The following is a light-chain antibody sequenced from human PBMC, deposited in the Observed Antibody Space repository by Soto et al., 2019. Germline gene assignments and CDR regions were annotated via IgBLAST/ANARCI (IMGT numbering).Light chain of an antibody. CDR3: SLYTSSSTFV. Sequence: QSALTQPPSVSGSPGQSVTISCPGTSSDVGSYNRVSWYQQAPGTAPKLMIYEVSNRPSGVPDRFSGSKSGNTAYLTISGLQPEDEADYYCSLYTSSSTFVFGGGTQLTVL. CDR1: SSDVGSYNR. V-gene: IGLV2-18*01. J-gene: IGLJ3*02. CDR2: EVS.